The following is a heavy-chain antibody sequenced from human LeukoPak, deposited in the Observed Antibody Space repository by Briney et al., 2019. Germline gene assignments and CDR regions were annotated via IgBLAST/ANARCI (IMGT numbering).Heavy chain of an antibody. J-gene: IGHJ5*02. D-gene: IGHD1-1*01. CDR2: IIPIFGTA. CDR1: GGTFSSYA. V-gene: IGHV1-69*05. Sequence: ASVKVCCKASGGTFSSYAISWVRQAPGQGLEWMGGIIPIFGTANYGQKFQGRVTITTDESTSTAYMELSSLRSEDTAVYYCARGTGTTVRFDPWGQGTLVTVSS. CDR3: ARGTGTTVRFDP.